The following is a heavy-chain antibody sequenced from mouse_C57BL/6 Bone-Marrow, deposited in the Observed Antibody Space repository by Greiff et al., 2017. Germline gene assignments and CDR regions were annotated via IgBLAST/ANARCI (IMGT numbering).Heavy chain of an antibody. D-gene: IGHD4-1*01. CDR3: ASERTGSFDY. CDR1: GYTFTDYY. CDR2: INPNNGGT. Sequence: VQLQQSGPELVKPGASVKISCKASGYTFTDYYMNWVKQSHGKSLEWIGDINPNNGGTSYNQKFKGKATLTVDKSSSTAYMELRSLTSEDSAVYYCASERTGSFDYWGQGTTLTVSS. J-gene: IGHJ2*01. V-gene: IGHV1-26*01.